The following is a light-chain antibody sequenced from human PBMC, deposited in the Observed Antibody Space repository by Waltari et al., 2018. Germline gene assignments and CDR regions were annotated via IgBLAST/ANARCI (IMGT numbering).Light chain of an antibody. CDR2: ATS. J-gene: IGKJ4*01. CDR1: QSVTTSQ. V-gene: IGKV3-20*01. Sequence: IALTQSPGTLSLSLGDRATLCCRASQSVTTSQLAWYQQKPGQAPRLLIHATSSRATGIADRFSGSGSETDFTLTISRLEPEDFAVYYREHYGSSPGTFGGGTRVEIK. CDR3: EHYGSSPGT.